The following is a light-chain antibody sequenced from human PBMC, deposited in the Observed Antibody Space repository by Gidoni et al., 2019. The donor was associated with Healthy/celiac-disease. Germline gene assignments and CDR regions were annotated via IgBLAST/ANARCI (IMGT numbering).Light chain of an antibody. J-gene: IGKJ1*01. CDR1: HSVSSY. CDR3: QQRRNWPWT. Sequence: EIVLTPSTATLSLAPGERATLSCRASHSVSSYLAWYHQKPGQAPRLLLYAASNRATVIPARFSGSCSVTYFPLSISLLAPEDFAVYYCQQRRNWPWTFXQXTKVEIK. V-gene: IGKV3-11*01. CDR2: AAS.